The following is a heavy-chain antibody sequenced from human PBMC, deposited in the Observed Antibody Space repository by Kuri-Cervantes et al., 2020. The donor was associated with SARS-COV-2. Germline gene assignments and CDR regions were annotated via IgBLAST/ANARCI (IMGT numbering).Heavy chain of an antibody. V-gene: IGHV4-39*07. D-gene: IGHD4-23*01. CDR1: GGSISSSSYY. J-gene: IGHJ5*02. CDR3: ARDDFIQGGNTWFDP. CDR2: INHSAST. Sequence: ESLKISCTVSGGSISSSSYYWGWLRQPPGKGLEWIGEINHSASTNYNPSLRRRVTISEDTSKKQFSLKMNPVTAADTAMYYCARDDFIQGGNTWFDPWGQGTLVTVSS.